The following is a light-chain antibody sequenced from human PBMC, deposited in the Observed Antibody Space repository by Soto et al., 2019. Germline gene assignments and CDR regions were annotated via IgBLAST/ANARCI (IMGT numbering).Light chain of an antibody. V-gene: IGKV3-20*01. CDR3: QHYDGSPLT. CDR1: QSISSAH. Sequence: EVVLTQSRGTLSLSPGERGTLSCRASQSISSAHLVWYQQKPGQAPRLLIYGASSRATGIPDRFSGSGSGTDFTLTISRLEPEDFAVYYCQHYDGSPLTFGGGTKVELK. CDR2: GAS. J-gene: IGKJ4*01.